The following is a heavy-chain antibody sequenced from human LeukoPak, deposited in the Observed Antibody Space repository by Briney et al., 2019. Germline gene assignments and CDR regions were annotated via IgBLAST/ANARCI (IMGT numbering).Heavy chain of an antibody. D-gene: IGHD4-17*01. Sequence: PSETLSLTCTVSGGSISTSNYYWGWIRQPPGKGLEWIGNIFYSGSTYYSPSLRSRVTISVDTSKNQFSLKLSSVTAADTAVYYCARHREYRFGYGDYVRYYYYMDVWGKGTTVTISS. V-gene: IGHV4-39*01. J-gene: IGHJ6*03. CDR2: IFYSGST. CDR1: GGSISTSNYY. CDR3: ARHREYRFGYGDYVRYYYYMDV.